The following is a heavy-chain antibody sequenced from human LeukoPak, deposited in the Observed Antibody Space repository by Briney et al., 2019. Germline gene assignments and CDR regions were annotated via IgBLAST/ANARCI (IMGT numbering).Heavy chain of an antibody. CDR2: ISTSGGST. CDR1: GFTVSSYA. J-gene: IGHJ4*02. D-gene: IGHD3-22*01. Sequence: GGSLRLYCAASGFTVSSYAMNWVRQAPGKGLEWVATISTSGGSTYYADFVKDRFTISRDNSKNTLYLQMNSLRAEDTAVYYCAKDFGYYYDSSGYDPYWGQGTLVTVSS. V-gene: IGHV3-23*01. CDR3: AKDFGYYYDSSGYDPY.